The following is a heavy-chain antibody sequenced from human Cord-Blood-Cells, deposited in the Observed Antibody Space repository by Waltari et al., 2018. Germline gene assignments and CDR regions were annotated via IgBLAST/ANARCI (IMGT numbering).Heavy chain of an antibody. Sequence: QLQLQESGPGLVKPSETLSLTCTVSGGSISSSSYYWGWIRQPPGKGLEWIGSIYYSGSTYYNPSLKSRVTISVDTSKNQFSLKLSSVTAADTAVYYCARPDRLLTFDYWGQGTLVTVSS. V-gene: IGHV4-39*01. D-gene: IGHD7-27*01. CDR3: ARPDRLLTFDY. CDR1: GGSISSSSYY. J-gene: IGHJ4*02. CDR2: IYYSGST.